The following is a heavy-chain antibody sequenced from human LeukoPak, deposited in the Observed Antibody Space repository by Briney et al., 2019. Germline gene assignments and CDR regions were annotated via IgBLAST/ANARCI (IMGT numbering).Heavy chain of an antibody. CDR2: ISPSGAST. Sequence: ASVRVSCKASGYTFTSYYVHWVRQAPGQGLEWMGIISPSGASTSYAQKFQGRVTMTRDMSTSTVYMELSSLISEDTAVYYCARGSSRGPRDAFDFWGQGTMVTLSS. CDR3: ARGSSRGPRDAFDF. J-gene: IGHJ3*01. V-gene: IGHV1-46*01. D-gene: IGHD2-15*01. CDR1: GYTFTSYY.